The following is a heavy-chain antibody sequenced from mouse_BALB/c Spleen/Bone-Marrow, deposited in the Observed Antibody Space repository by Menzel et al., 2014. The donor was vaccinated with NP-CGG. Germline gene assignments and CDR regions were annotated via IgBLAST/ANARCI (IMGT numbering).Heavy chain of an antibody. CDR1: GYTFTSYW. Sequence: VQLQESGADLARPRASVKLSCKASGYTFTSYWMQWVTQRPGQGLEWIGAIYPGDGDTRYTQKFKGKATLTADKYSSTAYLQLSTLASEDSAVYYFARRDYGIRENYYAMDYWGQGSSVTVSS. J-gene: IGHJ4*01. CDR2: IYPGDGDT. D-gene: IGHD1-2*01. V-gene: IGHV1-87*01. CDR3: ARRDYGIRENYYAMDY.